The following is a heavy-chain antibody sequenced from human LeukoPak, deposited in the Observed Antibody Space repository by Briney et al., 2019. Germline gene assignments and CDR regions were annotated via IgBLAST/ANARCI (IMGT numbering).Heavy chain of an antibody. Sequence: SETLSLTCTVSGGSISSGDYYWSWIRQPPGKGLEWIGYIYYSGSTYYNPSLKSRVTISVDTSKNQFSLKLSSVTAADTAVYYCARVGSSRYFDDWGQGTLVTVSS. CDR2: IYYSGST. CDR1: GGSISSGDYY. V-gene: IGHV4-30-4*01. CDR3: ARVGSSRYFDD. D-gene: IGHD6-13*01. J-gene: IGHJ4*02.